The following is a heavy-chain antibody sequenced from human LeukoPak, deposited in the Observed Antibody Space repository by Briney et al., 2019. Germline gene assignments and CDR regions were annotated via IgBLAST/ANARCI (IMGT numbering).Heavy chain of an antibody. CDR1: GFTFSSYW. CDR3: ARNVGIVDFDY. V-gene: IGHV3-74*01. J-gene: IGHJ4*02. CDR2: INSDGSST. D-gene: IGHD5-12*01. Sequence: GGSLRLSCAASGFTFSSYWMHWVRQAPGKGLVWVSRINSDGSSTSYADSVKGRFTISRDNAKNTLYLQMNSLRAEDTAVYYCARNVGIVDFDYWGQGTLVTVSS.